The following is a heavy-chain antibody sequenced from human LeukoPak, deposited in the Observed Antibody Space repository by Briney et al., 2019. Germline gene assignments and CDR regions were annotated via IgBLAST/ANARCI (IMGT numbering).Heavy chain of an antibody. CDR2: INHSGST. V-gene: IGHV4-34*01. J-gene: IGHJ5*02. D-gene: IGHD3-10*01. Sequence: SETLSLTCAVYGGSFSGYYWSWIRQPPGKGLEWIGEINHSGSTNYNPSLKSRVTISVDTSKNQFSLKLSSVTAADTAVYYCARGDYYGSGKVVAAWGQGTPVTVSS. CDR1: GGSFSGYY. CDR3: ARGDYYGSGKVVAA.